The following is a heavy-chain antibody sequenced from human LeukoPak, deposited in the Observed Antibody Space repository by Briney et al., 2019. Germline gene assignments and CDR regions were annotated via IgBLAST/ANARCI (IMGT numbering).Heavy chain of an antibody. Sequence: GGSLRLSCAASGFTFSSYSMSWVRQAPGKGLEWVSAISGSGGSTYYADSVKGRFTISRDNSKNTLYLQMNSLRAEDTAVYYCAKDHLHYGGNSRGAFDIWGQGTMVTVSS. V-gene: IGHV3-23*01. CDR1: GFTFSSYS. D-gene: IGHD4-23*01. CDR3: AKDHLHYGGNSRGAFDI. CDR2: ISGSGGST. J-gene: IGHJ3*02.